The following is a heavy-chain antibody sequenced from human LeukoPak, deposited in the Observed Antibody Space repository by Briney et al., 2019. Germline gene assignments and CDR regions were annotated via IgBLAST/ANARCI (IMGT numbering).Heavy chain of an antibody. V-gene: IGHV4-38-2*02. D-gene: IGHD1-7*01. CDR3: ATVVVNWNYLNY. CDR1: GYSISSAYY. Sequence: SETLSLTCSVSGYSISSAYYWGWIRQPPGKGLEWIGTMYHSGSTNYNPSLKSRVTISVDTSKNQFSLKLSSVTAADTAVYYCATVVVNWNYLNYWGQGTLVTVSS. CDR2: MYHSGST. J-gene: IGHJ4*02.